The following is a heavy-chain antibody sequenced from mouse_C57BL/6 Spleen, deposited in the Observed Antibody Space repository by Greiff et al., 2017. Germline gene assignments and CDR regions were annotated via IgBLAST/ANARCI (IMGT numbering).Heavy chain of an antibody. V-gene: IGHV5-17*01. CDR1: GFTFSDYG. CDR3: AGPGITTSSPYWYFDV. Sequence: DVKLVESGGGLVKPGGSLKLSCAASGFTFSDYGMHWVRQAPEKGLEWVAYISSGSSTIYYADTVKGRFTISRDNAKKTLFLQMTSLRSEDTAMYYCAGPGITTSSPYWYFDVWGTGTTVTVSS. D-gene: IGHD2-4*01. J-gene: IGHJ1*03. CDR2: ISSGSSTI.